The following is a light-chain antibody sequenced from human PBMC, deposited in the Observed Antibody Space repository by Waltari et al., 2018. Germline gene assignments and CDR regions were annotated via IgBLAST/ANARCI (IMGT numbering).Light chain of an antibody. Sequence: DIQMTQSPSTLSASVGDRVTITCRASQSIDSWLAWYQQKPGKAPKLLIYDASSLERGVPSRFSGSGSGTDFTLTISRLEPEDFAVYYCQQYGSSPLTFGGGTKVEIK. V-gene: IGKV1-5*01. J-gene: IGKJ4*01. CDR3: QQYGSSPLT. CDR2: DAS. CDR1: QSIDSW.